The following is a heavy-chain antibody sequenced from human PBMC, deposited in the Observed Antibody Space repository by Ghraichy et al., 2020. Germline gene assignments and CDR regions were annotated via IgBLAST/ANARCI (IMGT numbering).Heavy chain of an antibody. J-gene: IGHJ6*02. CDR3: ARGFGSGSIPRGVGYYYGMDV. D-gene: IGHD3-10*01. CDR1: GGSFSGYY. V-gene: IGHV4-34*01. CDR2: INHSGST. Sequence: SETLSLTCAVYGGSFSGYYWSWIRQPPGKGLEWIGEINHSGSTNYNPSLKSRVTISVDTSKNQFSLKLSSVTAADTAVYYCARGFGSGSIPRGVGYYYGMDVWGQGTTVTVSS.